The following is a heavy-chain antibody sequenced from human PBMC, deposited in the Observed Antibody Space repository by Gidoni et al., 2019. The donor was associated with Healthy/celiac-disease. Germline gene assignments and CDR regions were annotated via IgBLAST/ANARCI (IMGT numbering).Heavy chain of an antibody. Sequence: QVQLVESGGGVVQPGRSLRLSCAASGFTFSSYGMHWVRQAPGQGLEWVAVIWYDGSNKDYADSVKGRFTISRDNSKNTLYLQMNSLRAEDTAVYYCAKEQNDFWSGYSDYYYGMDVWGQGTTVTVSS. CDR2: IWYDGSNK. D-gene: IGHD3-3*01. J-gene: IGHJ6*02. V-gene: IGHV3-33*06. CDR1: GFTFSSYG. CDR3: AKEQNDFWSGYSDYYYGMDV.